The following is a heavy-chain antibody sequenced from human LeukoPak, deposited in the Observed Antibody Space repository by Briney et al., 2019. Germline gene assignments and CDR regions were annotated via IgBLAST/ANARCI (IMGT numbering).Heavy chain of an antibody. Sequence: PSETLSLTCAVYGGSFSGYYCSWISQTPGKGLEWIGSIYYSGSTYYNPSLKSRVTISVDTSKNQFSLKLSSVTAADTAVYYCARGRLQWLVPFDAFDIWGQGTMVTVSS. CDR2: IYYSGST. CDR3: ARGRLQWLVPFDAFDI. CDR1: GGSFSGYY. D-gene: IGHD6-19*01. V-gene: IGHV4-34*01. J-gene: IGHJ3*02.